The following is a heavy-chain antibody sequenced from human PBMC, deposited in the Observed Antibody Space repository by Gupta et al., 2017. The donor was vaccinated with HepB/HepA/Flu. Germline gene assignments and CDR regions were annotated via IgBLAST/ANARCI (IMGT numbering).Heavy chain of an antibody. Sequence: QVQLVQSGAEVKNPGASVKAYCKASGYTFSTYYMNWVRQAPGQGLEGMGIINSSGGPTTDAQKVQGRVTVARDTSTSPLYIELSRLTSEYAAVYCFTRGDSSRWFLFDCWGQGTMVSVSS. CDR3: TRGDSSRWFLFDC. D-gene: IGHD6-13*01. V-gene: IGHV1-46*01. CDR1: GYTFSTYY. J-gene: IGHJ4*02. CDR2: INSSGGPT.